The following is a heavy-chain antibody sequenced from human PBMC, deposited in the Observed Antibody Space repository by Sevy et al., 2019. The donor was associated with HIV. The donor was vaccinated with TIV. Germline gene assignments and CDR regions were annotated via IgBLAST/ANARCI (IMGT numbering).Heavy chain of an antibody. CDR2: INSDGSST. J-gene: IGHJ6*02. V-gene: IGHV3-74*01. CDR1: GFTFSSYW. D-gene: IGHD3-10*01. Sequence: GGSLRLSCAASGFTFSSYWMHWVRQAPGKGLVWVSRINSDGSSTSYADSVKGRFTISRDNAKNTLYLQMNSLRAEDTAVYYCARDQGTMVRGVIITGYYGMDVWGQGTTVTVSS. CDR3: ARDQGTMVRGVIITGYYGMDV.